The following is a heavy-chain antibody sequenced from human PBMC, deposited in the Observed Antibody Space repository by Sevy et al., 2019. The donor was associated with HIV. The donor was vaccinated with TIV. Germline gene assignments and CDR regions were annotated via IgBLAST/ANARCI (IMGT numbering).Heavy chain of an antibody. CDR3: ATGRQGATYGY. J-gene: IGHJ4*02. D-gene: IGHD1-26*01. CDR2: ISYDGSDK. Sequence: GGCLRLSCAASGFNFRIYAMHWVRQAPGKGLEWVAVISYDGSDKFYAESVKGRFTFSRDNSKNMVFLQLNSLRGDDTAVYYCATGRQGATYGYWGQGTPVTVSS. CDR1: GFNFRIYA. V-gene: IGHV3-30*03.